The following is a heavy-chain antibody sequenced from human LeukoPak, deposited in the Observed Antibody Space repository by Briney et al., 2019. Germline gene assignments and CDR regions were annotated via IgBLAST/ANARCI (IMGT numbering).Heavy chain of an antibody. V-gene: IGHV3-23*01. Sequence: PGGSLRLSCAASGFTFSSYGMSWVRQAPGKGLEWVSAISGSGGSTYYADSVKGRFTISRDNSKNTLYLQMNSLRAEDTAVYYCAKIWNDLQGSSFHHFDYWGQGTLVTVSS. CDR3: AKIWNDLQGSSFHHFDY. CDR2: ISGSGGST. CDR1: GFTFSSYG. D-gene: IGHD1-1*01. J-gene: IGHJ4*02.